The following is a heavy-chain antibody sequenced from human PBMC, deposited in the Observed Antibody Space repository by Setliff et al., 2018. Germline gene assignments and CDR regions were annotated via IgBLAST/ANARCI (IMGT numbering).Heavy chain of an antibody. CDR1: GGSFSGYH. CDR2: ISHSGDP. Sequence: SETLSLTCAVYGGSFSGYHWSWIRQPPGKGLEWIGEISHSGDPNYNPSLKSRVTISLDTSKNQFSLKLTSVTAADTAVYYYARAPQYSNFWYALSWFDPWGQGTLVTVS. D-gene: IGHD3-3*01. CDR3: ARAPQYSNFWYALSWFDP. J-gene: IGHJ5*02. V-gene: IGHV4-34*01.